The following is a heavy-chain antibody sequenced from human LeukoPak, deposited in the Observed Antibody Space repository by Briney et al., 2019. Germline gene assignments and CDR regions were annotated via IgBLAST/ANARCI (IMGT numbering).Heavy chain of an antibody. CDR1: GFTFSSYE. CDR3: ASFVLLWFGEPRNGMDV. J-gene: IGHJ6*04. D-gene: IGHD3-10*01. Sequence: PGGSLRLSCAASGFTFSSYEMNWVRQAPGKGLEWVSYISNSGSTIYYADSVKGRFTISRDNAKNSLYLQMNSLRAEDTAVYYCASFVLLWFGEPRNGMDVWGKGTTVTVSS. V-gene: IGHV3-48*03. CDR2: ISNSGSTI.